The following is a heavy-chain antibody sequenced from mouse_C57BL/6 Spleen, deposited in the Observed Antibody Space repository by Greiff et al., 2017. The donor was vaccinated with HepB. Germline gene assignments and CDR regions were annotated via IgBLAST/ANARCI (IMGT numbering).Heavy chain of an antibody. D-gene: IGHD4-1*01. CDR3: AREDWDECAMDY. CDR1: GYSITSGYY. Sequence: VQLQESGPGLVKPSQSLSLTCSVTGYSITSGYYWNWIRQFPGNKLEWMGYISYNGSNNYNPSLKNRITITRDTSKNQFFLKLNSVTTEDTATYYCAREDWDECAMDYWGQGTSVTVSS. J-gene: IGHJ4*01. CDR2: ISYNGSN. V-gene: IGHV3-6*01.